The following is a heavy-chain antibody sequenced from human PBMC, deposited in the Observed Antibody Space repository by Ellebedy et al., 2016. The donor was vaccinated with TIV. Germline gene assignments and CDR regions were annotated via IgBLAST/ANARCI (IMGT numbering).Heavy chain of an antibody. CDR2: MKQDGSER. CDR3: ARDPHTGFWSGLDYLRHAMDL. D-gene: IGHD3-3*01. CDR1: GFTFSDYW. V-gene: IGHV3-7*04. Sequence: GESLKISCEGSGFTFSDYWMTWVRHVPGKGLEWVANMKQDGSERYYLNSIKGRFTISRNNANNSVYLQMNSLRVEATAVYYCARDPHTGFWSGLDYLRHAMDLWGQGTTVTVSS. J-gene: IGHJ6*02.